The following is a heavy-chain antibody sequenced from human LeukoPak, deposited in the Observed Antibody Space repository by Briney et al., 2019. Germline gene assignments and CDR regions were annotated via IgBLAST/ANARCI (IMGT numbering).Heavy chain of an antibody. Sequence: PGGSLRLSCAASGFTFSSYAMSWVRQAPGKGLEWVSYISSSGSTIYYADSVKGRFTISRDNAKNSLYLQMNSLRAEDTAVYYCARVRGYYGSGSYYYYYYGMDVWGQGTTVTVSS. J-gene: IGHJ6*02. CDR2: ISSSGSTI. CDR1: GFTFSSYA. D-gene: IGHD3-10*01. CDR3: ARVRGYYGSGSYYYYYYGMDV. V-gene: IGHV3-48*04.